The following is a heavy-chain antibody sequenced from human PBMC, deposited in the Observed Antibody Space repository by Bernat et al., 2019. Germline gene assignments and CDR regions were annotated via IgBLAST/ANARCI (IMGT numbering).Heavy chain of an antibody. CDR2: ISYDGSNK. CDR3: AKGYGLPLAILGATAFDY. J-gene: IGHJ4*02. V-gene: IGHV3-30*18. D-gene: IGHD5-12*01. Sequence: QVQLVESGGGVVQPGRSLRLSCAASGFTFSSYGMHWVRQAPGKGLEWVAVISYDGSNKYYADSVKGRFTISRDNSKNTLYLQMNSLRAEDTAVYYCAKGYGLPLAILGATAFDYWGQGTLVTVSS. CDR1: GFTFSSYG.